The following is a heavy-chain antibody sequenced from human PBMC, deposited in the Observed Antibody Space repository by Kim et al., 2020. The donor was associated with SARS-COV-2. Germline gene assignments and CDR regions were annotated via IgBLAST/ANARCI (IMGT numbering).Heavy chain of an antibody. D-gene: IGHD1-26*01. CDR2: IYYSGST. J-gene: IGHJ4*02. Sequence: SETLSLTCTVSGGSISSSSYYWGWIRQPPGKGLEWIGSIYYSGSTYYNPSLKSRVTISVDTSKNQFSLKLSSVTAADTAVYYCARHEGVLWELQAPNYFDYWGQGTLVTVSS. V-gene: IGHV4-39*01. CDR1: GGSISSSSYY. CDR3: ARHEGVLWELQAPNYFDY.